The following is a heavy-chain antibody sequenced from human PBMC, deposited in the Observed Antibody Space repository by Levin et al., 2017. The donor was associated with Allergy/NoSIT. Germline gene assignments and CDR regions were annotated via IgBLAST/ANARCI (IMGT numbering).Heavy chain of an antibody. CDR3: ARDQDSSGYYLDY. CDR1: GFTFSSYG. V-gene: IGHV3-33*01. Sequence: SCAASGFTFSSYGMHWVRQAPGKGLEWVAVIWYDGSNKYYADSVKGRFTISRDNSKNTLYLQMNSLRAEDTAVYYCARDQDSSGYYLDYWGQGTLVTVSS. D-gene: IGHD3-22*01. J-gene: IGHJ4*02. CDR2: IWYDGSNK.